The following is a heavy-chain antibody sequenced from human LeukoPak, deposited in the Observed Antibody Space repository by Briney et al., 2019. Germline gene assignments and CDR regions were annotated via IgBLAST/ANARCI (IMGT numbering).Heavy chain of an antibody. V-gene: IGHV4-59*01. D-gene: IGHD3-22*01. CDR2: IYYSGST. CDR1: GGSISTYY. CDR3: AREYNYYDSSGWYAFEI. J-gene: IGHJ3*02. Sequence: SETLSLTCTVSGGSISTYYWNWIRQPPGKGLEWIGYIYYSGSTNYNPSLTGRVTISVDTSKNQFSLKLSSVTAADTAVYYCAREYNYYDSSGWYAFEIWGQGTMVTVSS.